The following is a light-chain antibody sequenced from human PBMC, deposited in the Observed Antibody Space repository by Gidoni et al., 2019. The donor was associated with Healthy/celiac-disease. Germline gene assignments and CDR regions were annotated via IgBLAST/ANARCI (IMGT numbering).Light chain of an antibody. CDR1: QSVSSSY. Sequence: EIVLTQSPGTLSLSPGERATLSCRASQSVSSSYLAWYQQKPGQAPRLLIYGASSRATGIPDRFIGSGSGTDFTLTISRLDPEDFAVYYCQQYGSSPRTFXQXTKVXIK. CDR3: QQYGSSPRT. J-gene: IGKJ1*01. CDR2: GAS. V-gene: IGKV3-20*01.